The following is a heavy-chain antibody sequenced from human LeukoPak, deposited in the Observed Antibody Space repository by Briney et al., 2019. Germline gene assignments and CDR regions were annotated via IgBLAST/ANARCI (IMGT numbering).Heavy chain of an antibody. Sequence: PGGSLRLSCAASGFTFDDYTMHWVRQAPGKGLEWVSLISWDGGSTYYADSVKGRFTISRDNSKNSLYLQMNSLRNEDTALYHCAKESAAAALKAYYGMDVWGQGTTVTVSS. J-gene: IGHJ6*02. CDR2: ISWDGGST. D-gene: IGHD6-13*01. CDR3: AKESAAAALKAYYGMDV. CDR1: GFTFDDYT. V-gene: IGHV3-43*01.